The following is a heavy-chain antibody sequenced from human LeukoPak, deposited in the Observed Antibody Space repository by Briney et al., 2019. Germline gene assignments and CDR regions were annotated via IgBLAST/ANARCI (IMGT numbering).Heavy chain of an antibody. CDR3: ARKRITSYMDV. J-gene: IGHJ6*03. CDR1: GYTFTGYY. CDR2: INPNNGDT. D-gene: IGHD3-16*01. Sequence: ASVKVSCKAFGYTFTGYYMHWVRQAPGQGLEWMGWINPNNGDTKYAQKFQGRVTMTRDTSISTAYMELSRLRSDDTAVYYCARKRITSYMDVWGKGTTVTVSS. V-gene: IGHV1-2*02.